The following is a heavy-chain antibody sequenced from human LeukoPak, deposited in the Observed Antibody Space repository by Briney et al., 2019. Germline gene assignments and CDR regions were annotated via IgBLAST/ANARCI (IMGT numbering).Heavy chain of an antibody. Sequence: GASVKVSCEASGGTFSSYAISWVRQAPGQGLEWMGRIIPILGIANYAQKFQGRVTITADKSTSTAYMELSSLRSEDTAVYYCARVATMVRGVIAFDIWGQGTMVTVSS. J-gene: IGHJ3*02. CDR2: IIPILGIA. CDR1: GGTFSSYA. CDR3: ARVATMVRGVIAFDI. D-gene: IGHD3-10*01. V-gene: IGHV1-69*04.